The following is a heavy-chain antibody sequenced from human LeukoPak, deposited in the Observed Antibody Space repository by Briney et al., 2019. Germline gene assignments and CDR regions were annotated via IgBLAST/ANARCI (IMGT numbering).Heavy chain of an antibody. J-gene: IGHJ3*02. D-gene: IGHD5-18*01. CDR2: ISSDGSDH. V-gene: IGHV3-30*18. Sequence: PGGSLRLSCSASGFSFTNYDIHWVRQAPGKGLEWVAVISSDGSDHHYADSVKGRFTVSRDNSKNTLYLQMNSLRAEDTAVYYCAKHPRGYSFNDAFDIWGQGTMVTVSS. CDR3: AKHPRGYSFNDAFDI. CDR1: GFSFTNYD.